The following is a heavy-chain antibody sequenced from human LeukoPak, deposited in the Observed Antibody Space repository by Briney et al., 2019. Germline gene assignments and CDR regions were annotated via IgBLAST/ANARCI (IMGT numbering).Heavy chain of an antibody. J-gene: IGHJ4*02. D-gene: IGHD6-13*01. CDR1: GFTFSSYA. V-gene: IGHV3-23*01. Sequence: PGGSLRLSCAASGFTFSSYAMSWVRQAPGKGLEWVSAISGSGGSTYYADSVKGRFTISRDNSKNTLYLQMNSLRAEDTAVYYCAKGADVLIPAAGSLFDYWGQGTLVTVSP. CDR2: ISGSGGST. CDR3: AKGADVLIPAAGSLFDY.